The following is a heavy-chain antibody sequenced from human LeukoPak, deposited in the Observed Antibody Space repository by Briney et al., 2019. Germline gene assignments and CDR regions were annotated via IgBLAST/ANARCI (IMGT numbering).Heavy chain of an antibody. J-gene: IGHJ4*02. CDR3: TTIKRGNIFGYFDF. Sequence: SETLSLTCTVSGGSMTTHHWNWIRQTPGKGLEWIGYVFDSGRTKENPSLKSRVALSADTSKNQLSLRLSSVTAADMAVYYCTTIKRGNIFGYFDFWGQGILVTVSS. V-gene: IGHV4-59*11. D-gene: IGHD5-18*01. CDR1: GGSMTTHH. CDR2: VFDSGRT.